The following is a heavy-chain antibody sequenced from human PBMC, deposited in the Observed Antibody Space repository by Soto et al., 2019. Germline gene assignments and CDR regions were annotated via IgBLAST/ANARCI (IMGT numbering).Heavy chain of an antibody. V-gene: IGHV4-30-2*01. Sequence: TLSLTCAVSGGSISSGGYSWSWIRQPPGKGLEWIGYIYHSGSTYYNPSLKSRVTISVDRSKNQFSLKLSSVTAADTAVYYCARGVAGPFDAFDIWGQGTMVTVSS. D-gene: IGHD6-19*01. J-gene: IGHJ3*02. CDR3: ARGVAGPFDAFDI. CDR2: IYHSGST. CDR1: GGSISSGGYS.